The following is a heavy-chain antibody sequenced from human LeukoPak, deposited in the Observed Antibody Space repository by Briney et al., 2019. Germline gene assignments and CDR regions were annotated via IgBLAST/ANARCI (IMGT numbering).Heavy chain of an antibody. Sequence: GGSLRLSCAASGFTFDDYGMSWVRHAPGKGLEWVSGINWNGGSTGYADSVKGRFTISRDNAKNSLYLQMNSLRAEDTALYYCARVHCSSTSCYGGGYYYMDVWGKGTTVTVSS. CDR1: GFTFDDYG. CDR3: ARVHCSSTSCYGGGYYYMDV. V-gene: IGHV3-20*04. CDR2: INWNGGST. J-gene: IGHJ6*03. D-gene: IGHD2-2*01.